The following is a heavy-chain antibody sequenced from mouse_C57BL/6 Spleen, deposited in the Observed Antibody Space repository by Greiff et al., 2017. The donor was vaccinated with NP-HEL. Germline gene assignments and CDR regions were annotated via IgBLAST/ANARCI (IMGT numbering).Heavy chain of an antibody. Sequence: EVKVEESGGDLVKPGGSLKLSCAASGFTFSSYGMSWVRQTPDKRLEWVATISSGGSYTYYPDSVKGRFTISRDNAKNTLYLQMSSLKSEDTAMYYCARQRITTVVADYYAMDYWGQGTSVTVSS. D-gene: IGHD1-1*01. CDR3: ARQRITTVVADYYAMDY. J-gene: IGHJ4*01. CDR1: GFTFSSYG. CDR2: ISSGGSYT. V-gene: IGHV5-6*02.